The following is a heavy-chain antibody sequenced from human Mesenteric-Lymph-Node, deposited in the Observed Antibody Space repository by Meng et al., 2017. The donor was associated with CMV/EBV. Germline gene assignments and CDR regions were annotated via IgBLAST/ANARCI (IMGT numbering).Heavy chain of an antibody. CDR1: GFTFSNYN. CDR3: ARDFWSGYSYYSDS. V-gene: IGHV3-7*01. J-gene: IGHJ4*01. CDR2: INQDGSET. Sequence: GGSLRLSCAASGFTFSNYNMNWVRQAPGKGLEWVANINQDGSETYYVDSVKGRFTISRDNPKKSLFLQMNSLTAEDTAVYYCARDFWSGYSYYSDSWGHGTLVTVSS. D-gene: IGHD3-3*01.